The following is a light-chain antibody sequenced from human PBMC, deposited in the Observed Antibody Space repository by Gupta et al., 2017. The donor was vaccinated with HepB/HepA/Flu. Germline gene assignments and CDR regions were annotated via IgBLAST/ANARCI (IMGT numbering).Light chain of an antibody. J-gene: IGKJ3*01. CDR3: QQRSGFT. CDR1: QSVGSY. V-gene: IGKV3-11*01. Sequence: VLPQSPATLTLSPGERATLSCRTSQSVGSYLAWYKQKPGQAPRLLIYDASTRATGVPARFSGSGSGTDFTLTISNLEPEDVGVYYCQQRSGFTFGPGTKVEIK. CDR2: DAS.